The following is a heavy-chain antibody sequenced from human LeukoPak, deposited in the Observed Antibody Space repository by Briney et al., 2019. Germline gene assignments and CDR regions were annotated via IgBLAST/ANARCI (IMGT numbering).Heavy chain of an antibody. CDR2: ISAYNGNT. V-gene: IGHV1-18*01. Sequence: ASVKVSCTASGYTFTSYGISWVRQAPGQGLEWMGWISAYNGNTNYAQKLQGRVTMTTDTSTSTAYMELRSLRSDDTAVYYCARDLRGYSGYDRFYYFDYWGQGTLVTVSS. CDR1: GYTFTSYG. CDR3: ARDLRGYSGYDRFYYFDY. D-gene: IGHD5-12*01. J-gene: IGHJ4*02.